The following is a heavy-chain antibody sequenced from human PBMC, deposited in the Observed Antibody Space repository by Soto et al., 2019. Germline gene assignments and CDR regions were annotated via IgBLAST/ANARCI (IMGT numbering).Heavy chain of an antibody. V-gene: IGHV3-23*01. J-gene: IGHJ4*02. CDR3: AKSGGASPYYFDY. CDR2: ISVSGGGT. CDR1: AFTFNTYA. Sequence: PGGSLRLSCAASAFTFNTYAMGWVRQAPGKGLEWVSAISVSGGGTYYADSVKGRFTISRDTSKNTLYLQMNSLRDDDTAVYYCAKSGGASPYYFDYWGRGTLVTVSS. D-gene: IGHD1-26*01.